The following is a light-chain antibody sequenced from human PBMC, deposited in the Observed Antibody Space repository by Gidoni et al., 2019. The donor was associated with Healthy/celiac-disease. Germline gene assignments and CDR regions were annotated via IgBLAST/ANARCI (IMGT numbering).Light chain of an antibody. J-gene: IGLJ1*01. CDR3: QSADSSGTYYV. CDR1: AMPKQY. CDR2: KDS. Sequence: SYELTQPPSVSVSTGQTARITCPGDAMPKQYAYWYQQKPGQAPVLVIYKDSERPSGSPERFSGSSSGTTVTLTISGVQAEDEADYYCQSADSSGTYYVFGTGTKVTVL. V-gene: IGLV3-25*03.